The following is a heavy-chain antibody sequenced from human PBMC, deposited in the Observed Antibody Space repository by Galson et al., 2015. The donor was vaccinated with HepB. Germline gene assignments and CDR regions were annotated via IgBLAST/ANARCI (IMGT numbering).Heavy chain of an antibody. D-gene: IGHD1-26*01. CDR2: INPNSGGT. V-gene: IGHV1-2*02. CDR3: ARHEEDPTDYYYGMDV. J-gene: IGHJ6*02. CDR1: GYTFTGYY. Sequence: SVKVSCKASGYTFTGYYMHWVRQAPGQGLEWMGWINPNSGGTNYAQKFQGRVTMTRDTSISTAYLQWSSLKASDTAMYYCARHEEDPTDYYYGMDVWGQGTTVTVSS.